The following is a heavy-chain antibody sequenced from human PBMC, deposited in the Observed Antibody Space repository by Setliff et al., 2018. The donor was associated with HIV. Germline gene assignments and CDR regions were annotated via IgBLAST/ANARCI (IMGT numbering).Heavy chain of an antibody. J-gene: IGHJ4*02. D-gene: IGHD6-13*01. CDR2: INHSGST. CDR1: GWSFSGYY. CDR3: ASWAAVANGDDSDY. V-gene: IGHV4-34*01. Sequence: RSETLSLTCAVYGWSFSGYYWAWIHQPPGKGLEWFGEINHSGSTSYNPSLRRRATISVAPSKTQLSLRLSSITAADTAVYYCASWAAVANGDDSDYWGQGTLVTVSS.